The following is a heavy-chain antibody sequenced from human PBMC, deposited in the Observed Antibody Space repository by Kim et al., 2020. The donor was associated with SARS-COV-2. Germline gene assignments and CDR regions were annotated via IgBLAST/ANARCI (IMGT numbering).Heavy chain of an antibody. CDR1: GFTFSSYS. CDR3: ARDHYGDYRSHFFDY. Sequence: GGSLRLSCAASGFTFSSYSMNWVRQAPGKGLEWVSSISSSSSYIYYADSVKGRFTISRDNAKNSLYLQMNSLRAEDTAVYYCARDHYGDYRSHFFDYWGQGTLVTVSS. D-gene: IGHD4-17*01. CDR2: ISSSSSYI. J-gene: IGHJ4*02. V-gene: IGHV3-21*01.